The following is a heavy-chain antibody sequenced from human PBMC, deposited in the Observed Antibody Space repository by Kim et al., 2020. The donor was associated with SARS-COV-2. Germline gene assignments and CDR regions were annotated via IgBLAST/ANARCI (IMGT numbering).Heavy chain of an antibody. Sequence: AQKFQGRAPITADESTRTAYMELSSLRSEDTAVYYCARDRVGGYYYYGMDVWGQGTTVTVSS. J-gene: IGHJ6*02. CDR3: ARDRVGGYYYYGMDV. V-gene: IGHV1-69*01.